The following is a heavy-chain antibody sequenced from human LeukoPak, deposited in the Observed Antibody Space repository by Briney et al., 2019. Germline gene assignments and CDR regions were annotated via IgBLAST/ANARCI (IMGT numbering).Heavy chain of an antibody. D-gene: IGHD6-13*01. Sequence: PGGTLRLSCAASGFTFSSNGMTWVRQAPGKGLEWVSTISDSGGGAYYADSVKGRFTISRDNSKNTLYLQMNSLRAEDTAVYYCAKDGRAAAGRNWFDPWGQGTLVTVSS. CDR2: ISDSGGGA. CDR3: AKDGRAAAGRNWFDP. J-gene: IGHJ5*02. CDR1: GFTFSSNG. V-gene: IGHV3-23*01.